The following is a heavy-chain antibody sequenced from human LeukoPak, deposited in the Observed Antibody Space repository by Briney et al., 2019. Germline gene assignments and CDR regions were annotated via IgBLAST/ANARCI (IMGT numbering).Heavy chain of an antibody. CDR2: INHSGST. D-gene: IGHD4-17*01. Sequence: RTGGALRLSCAASGFTFSSYAMSWIRQPPGKGLEWIGEINHSGSTNYNPSLKSRVTISVDTSKNQFSLKLSSVTAADTAVYYCASPYGDYAFDWGQGTLVTVSS. CDR3: ASPYGDYAFD. CDR1: GFTFSSYA. J-gene: IGHJ4*02. V-gene: IGHV4-34*01.